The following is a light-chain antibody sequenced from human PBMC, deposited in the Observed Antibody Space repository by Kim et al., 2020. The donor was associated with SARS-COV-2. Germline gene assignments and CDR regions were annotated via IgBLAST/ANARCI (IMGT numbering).Light chain of an antibody. V-gene: IGLV2-14*03. Sequence: GESIPISCSGSSSDIGGYNYVSWYQPHPGKAPKLIIYDVTKRPSGVSDRFSGSKSANMASLTIFGLQAEDEADYYCSSYTTTTAVVFGGGTQLTVL. CDR3: SSYTTTTAVV. CDR2: DVT. CDR1: SSDIGGYNY. J-gene: IGLJ2*01.